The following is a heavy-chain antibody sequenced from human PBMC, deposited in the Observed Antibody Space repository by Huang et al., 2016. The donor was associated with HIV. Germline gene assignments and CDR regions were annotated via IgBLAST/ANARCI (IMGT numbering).Heavy chain of an antibody. D-gene: IGHD3-22*01. Sequence: QVQLVQSGAEVKKPGSSVKVSCKASGGTFSSYAISWVRQAPGQGLGWMGGIIPIFDAANYAQKFQGRVTITADESTSTAYMELSSLRSEDTAVYYCARAGEAYYDSSGYYYFDYWGQGTLVTVSS. J-gene: IGHJ4*02. CDR3: ARAGEAYYDSSGYYYFDY. V-gene: IGHV1-69*01. CDR2: IIPIFDAA. CDR1: GGTFSSYA.